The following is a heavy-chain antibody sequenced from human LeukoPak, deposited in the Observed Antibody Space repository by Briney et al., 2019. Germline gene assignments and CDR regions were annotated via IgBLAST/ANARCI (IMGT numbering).Heavy chain of an antibody. Sequence: KSSETLSLTCAVYGWSFNDYYWNWIRQPPGKGLEWMGEINARGDNNYNPSLKSRVTISVDTSKKQLSLRLTTMIAADTALCYCARGQVPAARGYNWFDPWGQGTLVTVSS. CDR1: GWSFNDYY. J-gene: IGHJ5*02. V-gene: IGHV4-34*01. CDR3: ARGQVPAARGYNWFDP. D-gene: IGHD2-2*01. CDR2: INARGDN.